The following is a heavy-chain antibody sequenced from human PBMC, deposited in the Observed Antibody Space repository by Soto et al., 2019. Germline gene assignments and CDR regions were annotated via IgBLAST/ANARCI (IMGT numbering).Heavy chain of an antibody. CDR1: GGSISXXXYX. CDR3: ARRPITYYYDSSGYSPIDY. V-gene: IGHV4-39*01. Sequence: LXLQEXGPGLVKPSETLSLTCTVSGGSISXXXYXXXWIRQPPGKGLEWIGSIYYSGSTYYNPSLKSRVTISVDTSKNQFSLKXXXXXXXDTAVYYCARRPITYYYDSSGYSPIDYWGQGTLVTVSS. CDR2: IYYSGST. J-gene: IGHJ4*02. D-gene: IGHD3-22*01.